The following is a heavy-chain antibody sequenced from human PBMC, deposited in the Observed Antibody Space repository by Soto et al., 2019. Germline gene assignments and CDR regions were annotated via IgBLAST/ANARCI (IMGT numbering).Heavy chain of an antibody. D-gene: IGHD6-25*01. CDR3: ARATFMQSSAFES. J-gene: IGHJ4*02. CDR2: IKQDGTDK. V-gene: IGHV3-7*05. Sequence: EGQLVESGGGFVQPGGSLRLSCAASGFTFSHHWMSWVRQAPGKGLEWVANIKQDGTDKFYVDSVRGRFTIDRDNAENSVFLQMNSLRADDTAVYYCARATFMQSSAFESWGQGVLVTVSS. CDR1: GFTFSHHW.